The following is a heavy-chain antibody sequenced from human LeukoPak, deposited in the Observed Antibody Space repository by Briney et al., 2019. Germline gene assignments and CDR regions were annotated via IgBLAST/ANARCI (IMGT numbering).Heavy chain of an antibody. D-gene: IGHD1-1*01. Sequence: GGSLILSCAASGFSFGEYAMHWVRQAPGKGLEWLSIISYNGAFIDYADSVKGRFTVSRDNAENSLFLHMNSLRPEDTAFYYCAKVRGTLSSHFFFDYWGQGIRVTVSS. CDR3: AKVRGTLSSHFFFDY. J-gene: IGHJ4*02. V-gene: IGHV3-9*01. CDR2: ISYNGAFI. CDR1: GFSFGEYA.